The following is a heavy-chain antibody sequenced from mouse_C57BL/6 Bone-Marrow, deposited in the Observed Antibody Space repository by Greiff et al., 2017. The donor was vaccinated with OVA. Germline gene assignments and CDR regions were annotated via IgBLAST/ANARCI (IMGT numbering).Heavy chain of an antibody. V-gene: IGHV7-3*01. CDR3: ARYKGYYAMDY. J-gene: IGHJ4*01. CDR2: IRNKANGYTT. Sequence: EVNLVESGGGLVQPGGSLSLSCAASGFTFTDYYMSWVRQPPGKALEWLGFIRNKANGYTTEYSASVKGRFTISRDNSQSILYLQMNALRAEDSATYYCARYKGYYAMDYWGQGTSVTVSS. CDR1: GFTFTDYY.